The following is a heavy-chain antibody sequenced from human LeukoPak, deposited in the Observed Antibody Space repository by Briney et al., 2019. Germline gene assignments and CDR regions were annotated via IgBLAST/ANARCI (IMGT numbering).Heavy chain of an antibody. D-gene: IGHD3-3*01. Sequence: GRSLRLSCAASGFTFSSYGMHWVRQAPGKGLEWGAVISYDGSNKYYADSVKGRFTISRDNSKNTLYLQMNSLRAEDTAVYYCARGYKPRGNFWSKKLGYYGMDVWGQGTTVTVSS. CDR3: ARGYKPRGNFWSKKLGYYGMDV. J-gene: IGHJ6*02. V-gene: IGHV3-30*03. CDR1: GFTFSSYG. CDR2: ISYDGSNK.